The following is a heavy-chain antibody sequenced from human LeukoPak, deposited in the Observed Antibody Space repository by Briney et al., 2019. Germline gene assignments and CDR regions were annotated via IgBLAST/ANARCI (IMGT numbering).Heavy chain of an antibody. D-gene: IGHD3-22*01. J-gene: IGHJ4*02. CDR2: INPNSGGT. Sequence: ASVKVSCKASGYTFTGYYMHWVRQAPGQGLEWMGWINPNSGGTNYAQKLQDRVTMTTDTSTSTAHMELRSLRSDDTAVYYCARGVYYDNSGYSDFWGQGTLVTVSS. V-gene: IGHV1-2*02. CDR1: GYTFTGYY. CDR3: ARGVYYDNSGYSDF.